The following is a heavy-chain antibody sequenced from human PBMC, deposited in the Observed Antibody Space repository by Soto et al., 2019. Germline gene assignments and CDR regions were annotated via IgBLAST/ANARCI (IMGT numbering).Heavy chain of an antibody. CDR1: GYTFGNFV. V-gene: IGHV1-3*01. CDR2: INAGNGNT. D-gene: IGHD3-22*01. CDR3: TRAYNYYDSSGYYSGYFDY. Sequence: VASVKVSCKASGYTFGNFVVHWVRQAPGQRLEWMGWINAGNGNTKYSQKFQGRVTITSDTSVTTAYMELSSLRSEDTAMYYCTRAYNYYDSSGYYSGYFDYWR. J-gene: IGHJ4*03.